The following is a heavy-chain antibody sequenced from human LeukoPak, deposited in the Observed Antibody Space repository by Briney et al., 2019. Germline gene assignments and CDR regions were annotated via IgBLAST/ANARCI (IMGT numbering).Heavy chain of an antibody. Sequence: GGSLRLSCTASGFTFSSYGMNWVRQAPGKGLEWVSYMTSSGSAIYYADSVKGRFTISRDNARNSLYLQMNSLRAEDTAVYYCAKGYGPTTYFDYWGQGTLVTVSS. CDR2: MTSSGSAI. V-gene: IGHV3-48*01. CDR1: GFTFSSYG. CDR3: AKGYGPTTYFDY. J-gene: IGHJ4*02. D-gene: IGHD1-26*01.